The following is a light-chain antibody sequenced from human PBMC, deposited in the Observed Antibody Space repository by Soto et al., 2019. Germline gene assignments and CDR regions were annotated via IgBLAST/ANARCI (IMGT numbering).Light chain of an antibody. J-gene: IGKJ1*01. CDR2: GAS. CDR1: QSVSSN. Sequence: EIVMTQSPATLSVSRGERATLSCRASQSVSSNLAWYQQKPGQAPRLLIYGASTRATGIPARFSGSGSGTNSTPPISALRSEVFAFFYGQQYNNGPPGTLGQGTRVDI. V-gene: IGKV3-15*01. CDR3: QQYNNGPPGT.